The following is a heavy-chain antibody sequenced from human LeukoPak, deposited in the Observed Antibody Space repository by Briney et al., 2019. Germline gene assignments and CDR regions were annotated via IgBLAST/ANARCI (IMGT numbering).Heavy chain of an antibody. CDR3: AKDSYYYYIDV. V-gene: IGHV3-33*06. J-gene: IGHJ6*03. Sequence: GGSLRLSCAASGFTFSSYAMNWVRQAPGKGLEWVAVIWYDGSNKYYADSVKGRFTISRDNSKNTLYLQMNSLRAEDTAVYYCAKDSYYYYIDVWGKGTTVTVSS. CDR1: GFTFSSYA. CDR2: IWYDGSNK.